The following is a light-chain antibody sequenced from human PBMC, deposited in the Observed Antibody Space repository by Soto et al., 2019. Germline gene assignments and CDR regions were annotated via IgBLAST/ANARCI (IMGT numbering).Light chain of an antibody. Sequence: NLFTQSPSTLSLSPGERAPLSCRASQSVSSYLAWYQQKPGQAPRLLIYDASNRATGIPARFSGSGSGTDFTLTISSLEPEDFAVYYCQQRSNWPVTFGQGTKVDIK. J-gene: IGKJ1*01. CDR2: DAS. CDR3: QQRSNWPVT. CDR1: QSVSSY. V-gene: IGKV3-11*01.